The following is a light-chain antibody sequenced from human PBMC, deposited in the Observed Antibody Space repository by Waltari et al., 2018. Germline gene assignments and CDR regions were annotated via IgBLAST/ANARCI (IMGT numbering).Light chain of an antibody. V-gene: IGLV2-11*01. CDR1: SGDIGGYNH. CDR2: DVT. Sequence: QSALTQPRSLSGSPGQSVTISCTGTSGDIGGYNHVSWYQQHPGKAPKLMIYDVTKRPSGVPDRFSGSKSGNTASLTISGLQAEDEADYYCCSYAGTYTLVFGGGTKLTVL. CDR3: CSYAGTYTLV. J-gene: IGLJ3*02.